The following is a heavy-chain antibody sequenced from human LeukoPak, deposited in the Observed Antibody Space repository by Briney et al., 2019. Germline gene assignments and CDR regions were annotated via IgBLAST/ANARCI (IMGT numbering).Heavy chain of an antibody. CDR3: ATSGVYCSSTSCPNRDY. CDR1: GYTFTSYD. Sequence: ASVKVSCKASGYTFTSYDINWVRQAPGQGLEWVGWMNPNSGNTGYAQKFQGRVTITRNPSISTAYMELSSLRSEDTAVYYCATSGVYCSSTSCPNRDYWGRGTLVTVSS. V-gene: IGHV1-8*03. CDR2: MNPNSGNT. J-gene: IGHJ4*02. D-gene: IGHD2-2*01.